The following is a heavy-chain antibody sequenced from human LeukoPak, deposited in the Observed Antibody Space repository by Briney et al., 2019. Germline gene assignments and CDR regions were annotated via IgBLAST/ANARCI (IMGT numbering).Heavy chain of an antibody. Sequence: SETLSLTCAVSGGSISSDNWWSWVRQPPGKRLEWIGEIHHRGGTNYNPSLKSRVTISVDKSKNQFSLKLSSVTAADTAVYYCASVARVAVAEQGEYWGQGTLVTVSS. CDR1: GGSISSDNW. CDR3: ASVARVAVAEQGEY. CDR2: IHHRGGT. D-gene: IGHD6-19*01. J-gene: IGHJ4*02. V-gene: IGHV4-4*02.